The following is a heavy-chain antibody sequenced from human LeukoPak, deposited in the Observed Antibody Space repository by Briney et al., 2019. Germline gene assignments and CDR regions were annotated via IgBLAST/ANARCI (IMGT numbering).Heavy chain of an antibody. V-gene: IGHV5-51*01. J-gene: IGHJ5*02. CDR3: ARGGGYSSGWETGIALNWFDP. D-gene: IGHD6-19*01. Sequence: GESLKISCKGSGYSFTSYWIGWVRQMPGKGLEWMGIIYPGDSDTRYSPSFQGQVTISADKSISTAYLQWSSLKASDTAMYYCARGGGYSSGWETGIALNWFDPWGQGTLVTVSS. CDR2: IYPGDSDT. CDR1: GYSFTSYW.